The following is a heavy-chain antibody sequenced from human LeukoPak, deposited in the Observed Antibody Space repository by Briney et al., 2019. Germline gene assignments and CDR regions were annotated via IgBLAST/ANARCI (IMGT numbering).Heavy chain of an antibody. CDR1: GYTFTSYG. CDR2: ISAYNGNT. J-gene: IGHJ4*02. Sequence: GASVKVSCKASGYTFTSYGISWVRQAPGQGDEWMGWISAYNGNTNYAQTLQGIVTMTTDTSTSTAYMELRSLRSDDTAVYYCARDELGYCSGGSCYGVDYWGQGTLVTVSS. D-gene: IGHD2-15*01. V-gene: IGHV1-18*01. CDR3: ARDELGYCSGGSCYGVDY.